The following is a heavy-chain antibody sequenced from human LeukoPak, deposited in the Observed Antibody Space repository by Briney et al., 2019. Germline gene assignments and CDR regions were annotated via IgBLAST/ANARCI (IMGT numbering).Heavy chain of an antibody. CDR1: GFTFSSYA. D-gene: IGHD3-3*01. CDR2: ISSNGGST. V-gene: IGHV3-64*01. J-gene: IGHJ4*02. Sequence: GGSLRLSCAASGFTFSSYAMHWVRQAPGKGLEYVSAISSNGGSTYYANSVKGRFTISRANSKNTLYLQMGSLRAEDMAVYYCARVMGRFLEWPLPPDYWGQGTLVTVSS. CDR3: ARVMGRFLEWPLPPDY.